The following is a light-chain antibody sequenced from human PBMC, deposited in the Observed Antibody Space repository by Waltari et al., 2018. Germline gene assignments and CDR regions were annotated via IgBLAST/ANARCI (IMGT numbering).Light chain of an antibody. CDR3: HLYGSART. CDR2: GAS. J-gene: IGKJ4*01. CDR1: QSVSNNY. V-gene: IGKV3-20*01. Sequence: ETVMTQSPGTLSLSPGERATLSCRASQSVSNNYLAWYQHQPGQAPRLLIYGASSRATGIPDRFSGSGSGTDFTLTISRLEPEDSAVYFCHLYGSARTFGGGTKVEIK.